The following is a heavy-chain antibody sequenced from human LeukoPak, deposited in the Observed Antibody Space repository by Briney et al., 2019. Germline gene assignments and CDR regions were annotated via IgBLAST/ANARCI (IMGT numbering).Heavy chain of an antibody. CDR2: ISGIGGGRT. CDR1: GFTFDDYA. J-gene: IGHJ4*02. V-gene: IGHV3-43*02. D-gene: IGHD4-23*01. Sequence: SGGSLRLSCVVSGFTFDDYAMNWVRQAPGKGLEWVSFISGIGGGRTYYAESVKGRFTISRDNAKNTLYLQMNSLRAEDTAVYYCARSVFGDNSRGLDYWGQGILVTVSS. CDR3: ARSVFGDNSRGLDY.